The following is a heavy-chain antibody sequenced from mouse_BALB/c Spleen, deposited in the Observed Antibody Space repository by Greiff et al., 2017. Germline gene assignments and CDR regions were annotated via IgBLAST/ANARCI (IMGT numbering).Heavy chain of an antibody. Sequence: VKLLESGPELVKPGASVKISCKASGYSFTSYYIHWVKQRPGQGLEWIGRIFPGSGNTKYNEKFKGKATLTADTSSSTAYMQLSSLTSEDSAVYFCARYRRLGLRYAMDYWGQGTSVTVSS. CDR1: GYSFTSYY. CDR2: IFPGSGNT. D-gene: IGHD3-1*01. V-gene: IGHV1-66*01. J-gene: IGHJ4*01. CDR3: ARYRRLGLRYAMDY.